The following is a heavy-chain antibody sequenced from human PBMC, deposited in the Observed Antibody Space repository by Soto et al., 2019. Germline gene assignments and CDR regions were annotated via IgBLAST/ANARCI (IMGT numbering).Heavy chain of an antibody. V-gene: IGHV1-46*04. CDR1: GYTFINYY. Sequence: QVQLVQSGAEVKKPGASVKVSCKASGYTFINYYIHWLRQAPGHGLEWMAIINPTGCSTHYAQKLQGTLPLTKDTSTATVYMELSSLTSEDTAIYYCARQLAAGDVWVQGTLVIVYS. CDR3: ARQLAAGDV. D-gene: IGHD2-8*02. CDR2: INPTGCST. J-gene: IGHJ4*02.